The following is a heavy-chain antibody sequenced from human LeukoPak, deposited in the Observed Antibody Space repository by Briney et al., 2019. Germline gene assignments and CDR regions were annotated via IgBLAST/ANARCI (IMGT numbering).Heavy chain of an antibody. J-gene: IGHJ4*02. D-gene: IGHD5-18*01. CDR3: ATSGYYYGLVDS. CDR1: GFIFSAYS. CDR2: IISSESYI. Sequence: GGSLRLSCAASGFIFSAYSMNWVRQAPGKGLEWGSSIISSESYIYYADSVKGRFTISRDNAKNSLYLQMNSLRAEDTAVYYCATSGYYYGLVDSWGQGTLVTVSS. V-gene: IGHV3-21*01.